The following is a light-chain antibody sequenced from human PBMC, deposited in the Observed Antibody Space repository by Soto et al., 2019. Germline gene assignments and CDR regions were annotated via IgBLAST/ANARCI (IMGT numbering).Light chain of an antibody. CDR1: ISNIGGNS. CDR3: GSWDSSLSAYV. V-gene: IGLV1-51*01. J-gene: IGLJ1*01. Sequence: QSVLTQPPSVSAAPGQKCTISCSGSISNIGGNSVSWYQQLPGTAPKLLIYDDNKRPSGIPDRFSGSKSGTSVTLGITGFQTGDEADYYCGSWDSSLSAYVFGTGTKV. CDR2: DDN.